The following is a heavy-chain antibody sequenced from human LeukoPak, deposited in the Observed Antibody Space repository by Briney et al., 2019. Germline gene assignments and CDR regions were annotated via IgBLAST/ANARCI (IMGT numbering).Heavy chain of an antibody. J-gene: IGHJ4*02. CDR2: IWYDGSNK. D-gene: IGHD3-22*01. CDR3: AKSVPRYYYDSRGVELLGY. Sequence: GRSLRLSCAASGFTFSSYGMHWVRQAPGKGLEWVAVIWYDGSNKYYADSVKGRFTISRDNSKNTLYLQMNSLRAEDTAVYYCAKSVPRYYYDSRGVELLGYWGQGTLVTVSS. CDR1: GFTFSSYG. V-gene: IGHV3-33*06.